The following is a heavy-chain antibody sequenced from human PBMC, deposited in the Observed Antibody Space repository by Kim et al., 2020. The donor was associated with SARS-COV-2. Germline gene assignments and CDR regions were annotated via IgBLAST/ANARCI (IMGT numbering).Heavy chain of an antibody. J-gene: IGHJ4*02. CDR3: ASRDNNLLSAYSVDY. V-gene: IGHV3-74*01. CDR1: GFTFSGHW. CDR2: INSAGTST. D-gene: IGHD3-3*01. Sequence: GGSLRLSCAASGFTFSGHWMHWVRQAPGKGLVWVSRINSAGTSTTYADSVKGRFTVSRDNAKNTLYLQMNSLRAEDTAVYYCASRDNNLLSAYSVDYWGQGTLVTVSS.